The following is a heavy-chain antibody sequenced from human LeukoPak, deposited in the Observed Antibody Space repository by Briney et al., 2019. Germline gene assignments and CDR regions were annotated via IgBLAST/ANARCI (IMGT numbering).Heavy chain of an antibody. CDR1: GGSISSGDYY. Sequence: SETLSLTCTVSGGSISSGDYYWSWLRQPPGKGLEWIGYIYYSGSTYYNPSLKSRVTISVDTSKNQFSLKLSSVTAADTAVYYCARGLLDADAFDIWGQGTMVTVSS. V-gene: IGHV4-30-4*01. J-gene: IGHJ3*02. CDR3: ARGLLDADAFDI. D-gene: IGHD2-21*01. CDR2: IYYSGST.